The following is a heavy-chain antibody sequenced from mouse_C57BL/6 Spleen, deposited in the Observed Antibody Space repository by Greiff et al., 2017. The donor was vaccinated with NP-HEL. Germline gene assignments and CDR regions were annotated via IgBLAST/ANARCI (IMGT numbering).Heavy chain of an antibody. CDR3: ASSYDGYYWFAY. Sequence: VKLVESGPGLVQPSQSLSITCTVSGFSLTSYGVHWVRQSPGKGLEWLGVIWSGGSTAYNAAFISRLSISKDNSKSHVFFKMNSLQADDTAIYYCASSYDGYYWFAYWGQGTLVTVSA. CDR1: GFSLTSYG. D-gene: IGHD2-3*01. V-gene: IGHV2-2*01. J-gene: IGHJ3*01. CDR2: IWSGGST.